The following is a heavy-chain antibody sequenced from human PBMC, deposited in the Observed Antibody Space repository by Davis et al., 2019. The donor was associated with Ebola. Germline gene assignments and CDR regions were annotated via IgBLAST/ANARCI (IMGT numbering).Heavy chain of an antibody. V-gene: IGHV3-23*01. D-gene: IGHD5-18*01. Sequence: GGSLRLSCAATGFTFSRCAMSWVRQAPGKGLEWVSSISGSGDSTYNADSVKGRFTISRDNSKNTLYLQMNSLRAEDTAVYYCARAPRGYSYGNGYYYYGMDVWGKGTTVTVSS. CDR2: ISGSGDST. CDR3: ARAPRGYSYGNGYYYYGMDV. CDR1: GFTFSRCA. J-gene: IGHJ6*04.